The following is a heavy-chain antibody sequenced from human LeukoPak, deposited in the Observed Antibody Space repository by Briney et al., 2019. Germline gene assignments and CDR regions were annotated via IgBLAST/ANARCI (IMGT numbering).Heavy chain of an antibody. CDR2: ISGSGGST. CDR1: GFTFSSYS. J-gene: IGHJ3*02. Sequence: GGSLRLSCAASGFTFSSYSMNWVRQAPGKGLEWVSAISGSGGSTYYADSVKGRFTISRDNSKNTLYLQMNSLRAEDTAVYYCAKAKGGYYDSSGYSNAFDIWGQGTMVTVSS. V-gene: IGHV3-23*01. D-gene: IGHD3-22*01. CDR3: AKAKGGYYDSSGYSNAFDI.